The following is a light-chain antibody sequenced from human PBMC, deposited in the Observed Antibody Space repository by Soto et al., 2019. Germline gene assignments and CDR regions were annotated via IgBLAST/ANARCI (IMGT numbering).Light chain of an antibody. CDR2: GAL. J-gene: IGKJ2*01. V-gene: IGKV3-11*01. CDR1: QSVRRY. Sequence: EIVLTQSPATLSLSPGERATLSCRASQSVRRYLAWYQQTPGQPPRLLIYGALIRAPGIPPRFSGRGSGTDFTLTISSLESEDFAVYYCQQRSDWPRTFGQGTKLEIK. CDR3: QQRSDWPRT.